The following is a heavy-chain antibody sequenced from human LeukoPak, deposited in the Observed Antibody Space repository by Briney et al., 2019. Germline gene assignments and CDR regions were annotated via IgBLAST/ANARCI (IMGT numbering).Heavy chain of an antibody. J-gene: IGHJ4*02. CDR1: GFTFSSYA. CDR2: IWYDGSNK. Sequence: GRSLRLSCAASGFTFSSYAMHWVRQAPGKGLEWVAVIWYDGSNKYYADSVKGRFTISRDNSKNTLYLQMNSLRAEDTAVYYCARDERELPDYWGQGTLVTVSS. V-gene: IGHV3-33*08. D-gene: IGHD1-26*01. CDR3: ARDERELPDY.